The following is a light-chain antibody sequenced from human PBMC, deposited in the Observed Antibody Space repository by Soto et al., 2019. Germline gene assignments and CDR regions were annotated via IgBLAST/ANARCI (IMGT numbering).Light chain of an antibody. J-gene: IGLJ1*01. CDR2: DVS. V-gene: IGLV2-14*01. Sequence: QSVLTQPASVSGSPGQPITISCTGTSSDVGGYNYVSWYQQHPGKAHKFMIYDVSNRPSGVSNRFSGSKSGNTASLTISWLQAEDEADYYCCSYTTSNTRQIVFGTGTKVTVL. CDR1: SSDVGGYNY. CDR3: CSYTTSNTRQIV.